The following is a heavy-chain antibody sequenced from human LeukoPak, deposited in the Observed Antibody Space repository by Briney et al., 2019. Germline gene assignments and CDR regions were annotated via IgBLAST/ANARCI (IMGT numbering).Heavy chain of an antibody. D-gene: IGHD3-22*01. V-gene: IGHV4-31*03. J-gene: IGHJ4*02. CDR3: ARSDSSGYYSTFDY. CDR1: GGSISSGGYY. CDR2: IYYSGST. Sequence: SETLSLTCTVSGGSISSGGYYWSWIRQHPGEGLEWIGYIYYSGSTYYNPSLKSRVTTSVDTSKNQFSLKLSSVTAADTAVYYCARSDSSGYYSTFDYWGQGTLVTVSS.